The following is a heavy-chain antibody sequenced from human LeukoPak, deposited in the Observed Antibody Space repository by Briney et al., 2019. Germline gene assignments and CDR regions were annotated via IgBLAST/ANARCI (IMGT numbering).Heavy chain of an antibody. J-gene: IGHJ4*02. D-gene: IGHD3-22*01. CDR1: GFTFSSYS. V-gene: IGHV3-21*01. Sequence: GGSLRLSCAASGFTFSSYSMNWVRQAPGKGLEWVSSISSSSSYIYYADSVKGRFTISRDNAKNSLYLQMNSLRAEDTAVYYCARDPSRYYYDSSGSFDYWGQGTLVTVSS. CDR3: ARDPSRYYYDSSGSFDY. CDR2: ISSSSSYI.